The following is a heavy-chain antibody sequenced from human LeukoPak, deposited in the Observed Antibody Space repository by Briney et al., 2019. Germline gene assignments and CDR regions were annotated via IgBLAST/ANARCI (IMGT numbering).Heavy chain of an antibody. CDR2: ISSSSSYK. Sequence: PGGFLRLSCAASGFTFSSYSMNWVRQAPGKGLEWVSYISSSSSYKYYADSVKGRFTISRDNAKNSLYLQMNSLRVEDTAVYYCARGPNYYYYYYMDVWGKGTTVTVSS. J-gene: IGHJ6*03. V-gene: IGHV3-21*01. CDR1: GFTFSSYS. CDR3: ARGPNYYYYYYMDV.